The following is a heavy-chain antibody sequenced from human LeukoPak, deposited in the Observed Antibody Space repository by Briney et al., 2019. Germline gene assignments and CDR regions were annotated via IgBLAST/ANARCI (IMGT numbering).Heavy chain of an antibody. CDR3: AKDRNYYGSGSHPHDY. Sequence: GGSLRLSCAASGFTFSSYGMHWVRQAPGKGLEWVAFIRYDGSNKYYADSVKGRFTISRDNSKNTLYLQMNSLRAEDTAVYYCAKDRNYYGSGSHPHDYWGQGTLVTVSS. V-gene: IGHV3-30*02. D-gene: IGHD3-10*01. CDR2: IRYDGSNK. J-gene: IGHJ4*02. CDR1: GFTFSSYG.